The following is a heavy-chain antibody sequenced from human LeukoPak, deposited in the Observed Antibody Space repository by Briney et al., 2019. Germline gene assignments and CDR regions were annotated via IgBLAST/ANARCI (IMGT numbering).Heavy chain of an antibody. CDR2: TNHSGST. CDR1: GGSFSGYY. V-gene: IGHV4-34*01. Sequence: SETLSLTCAVYGGSFSGYYWSWIRQPPGKGLEWIGETNHSGSTNYNPSLKSRVTISVDTSKNQFSLKLSSVTAADTAVYYCARGDAGYFDLWGRGTLVTLSS. CDR3: ARGDAGYFDL. J-gene: IGHJ2*01.